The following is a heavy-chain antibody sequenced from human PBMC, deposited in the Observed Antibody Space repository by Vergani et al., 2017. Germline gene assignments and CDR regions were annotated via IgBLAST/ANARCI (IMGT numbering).Heavy chain of an antibody. CDR2: ISGSGGST. J-gene: IGHJ5*02. Sequence: EVQLLESGGGLVQPGGSLRLSCAAPGFTFSSYAMSWVRQAPGKGLEWVSAISGSGGSTYYADSVKGRFTISRDNSKNTLYLQMNSLRAEDTAVYYCAKDPRRLFWSGNLWGQGTLVTVSS. CDR1: GFTFSSYA. D-gene: IGHD3-3*01. CDR3: AKDPRRLFWSGNL. V-gene: IGHV3-23*01.